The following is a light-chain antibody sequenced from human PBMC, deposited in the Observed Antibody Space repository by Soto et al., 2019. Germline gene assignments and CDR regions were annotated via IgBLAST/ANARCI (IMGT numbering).Light chain of an antibody. CDR1: QSVSSSY. Sequence: EIVLTQSPGTLSLSPGERATLSCTASQSVSSSYLAWYQQRPGQAPRLLIYGASSRATGIPDRFSGSGSGTEFTLTISRLEPEDFAAYYCQHPGDSPWTLGPRTKVEIK. V-gene: IGKV3-20*01. CDR2: GAS. CDR3: QHPGDSPWT. J-gene: IGKJ1*01.